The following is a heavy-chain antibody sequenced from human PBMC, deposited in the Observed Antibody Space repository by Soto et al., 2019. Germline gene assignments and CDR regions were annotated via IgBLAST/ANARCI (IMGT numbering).Heavy chain of an antibody. J-gene: IGHJ5*01. V-gene: IGHV3-15*07. Sequence: GGSLRLSCAASGFTFSNAWINWVRHAPGKELERDGRIKSKTDGGTTDFAASVKGRFAISRDDSINMVFMQMNSLKTEDTAVYYCTTDSYITMIPVRFDYWGRRTLVTVSS. D-gene: IGHD3-22*01. CDR3: TTDSYITMIPVRFDY. CDR2: IKSKTDGGTT. CDR1: GFTFSNAW.